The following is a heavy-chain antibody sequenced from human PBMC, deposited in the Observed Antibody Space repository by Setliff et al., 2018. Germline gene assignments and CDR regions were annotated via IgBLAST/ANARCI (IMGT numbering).Heavy chain of an antibody. CDR1: GYSISSGNY. V-gene: IGHV4-38-2*01. J-gene: IGHJ5*02. CDR3: ARSNYDILTRNWFDP. CDR2: ISHSGSA. D-gene: IGHD3-9*01. Sequence: SETLSLTCAVSGYSISSGNYWGWIRQPPGKGLEWIGSISHSGSAYYNPSLKSRVTISLDMSKNQFSLKLSSVTAADTAMYYCARSNYDILTRNWFDPWGQGTLVTVSS.